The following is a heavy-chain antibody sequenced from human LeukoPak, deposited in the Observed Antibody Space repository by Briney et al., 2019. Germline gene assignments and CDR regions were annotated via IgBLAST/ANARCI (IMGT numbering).Heavy chain of an antibody. Sequence: SETLSLTCTVSGGSISTYYWSWIRQPPGKGLEWIGYIYYSGRTNYNPSLRSRVTISLDTSKNQFSLKLNSVTAADTAVYYCARKTGVDAFDIWGQGTMVTVSS. CDR1: GGSISTYY. J-gene: IGHJ3*02. CDR2: IYYSGRT. D-gene: IGHD1-1*01. CDR3: ARKTGVDAFDI. V-gene: IGHV4-59*01.